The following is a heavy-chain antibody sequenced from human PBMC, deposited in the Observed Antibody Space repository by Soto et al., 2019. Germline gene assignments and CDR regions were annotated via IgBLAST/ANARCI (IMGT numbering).Heavy chain of an antibody. D-gene: IGHD2-21*02. J-gene: IGHJ3*02. V-gene: IGHV3-7*01. CDR3: ARDRIAYCGGDCYPDAFDI. CDR2: IKQDGSEK. Sequence: VGSLRLSCADSGFTFSSNWMSWVRQAPGKGLEWVANIKQDGSEKYYVDSVKGRFTISRDNAKNSLYLQMNSLRAEDTAVYYCARDRIAYCGGDCYPDAFDIWGQGTMVTVSS. CDR1: GFTFSSNW.